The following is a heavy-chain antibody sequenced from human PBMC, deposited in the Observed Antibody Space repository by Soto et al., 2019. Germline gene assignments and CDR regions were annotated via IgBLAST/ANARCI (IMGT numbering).Heavy chain of an antibody. CDR3: AKAQGIGAGTRYYYGMDV. D-gene: IGHD6-13*01. V-gene: IGHV3-23*01. CDR2: ISGSGGST. CDR1: GFTFSSYA. J-gene: IGHJ6*02. Sequence: GGSLRLSCAASGFTFSSYAMSWVRQAPGKGLEWVSAISGSGGSTYYADSVKGRFTISRDNSKNTLYLQMNSLRAEDTAVYYCAKAQGIGAGTRYYYGMDVWGQGTTVTV.